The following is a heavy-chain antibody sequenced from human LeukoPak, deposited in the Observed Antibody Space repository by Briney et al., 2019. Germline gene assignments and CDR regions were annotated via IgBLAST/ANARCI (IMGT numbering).Heavy chain of an antibody. CDR1: GYTFTSYG. CDR2: ISAYNGNT. D-gene: IGHD1-26*01. Sequence: ASVKVSCKASGYTFTSYGISWVRQAPGQGLEWMGWISAYNGNTNYAQKLQGRVTMTEDTSTDTAYMELSSLRSEDTAVYYCATWEWELRQVYWGQGTLVTVSS. CDR3: ATWEWELRQVY. V-gene: IGHV1-18*01. J-gene: IGHJ4*02.